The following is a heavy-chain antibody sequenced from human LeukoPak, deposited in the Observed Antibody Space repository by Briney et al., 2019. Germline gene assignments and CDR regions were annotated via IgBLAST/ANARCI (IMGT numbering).Heavy chain of an antibody. J-gene: IGHJ4*02. D-gene: IGHD6-19*01. V-gene: IGHV3-48*03. CDR3: ARVKDRAVAEYGY. CDR2: ISSGGSTI. CDR1: GFTFSSYE. Sequence: GGSLRLSCVASGFTFSSYEMNWVRQAPGKGLEWVSYISSGGSTIYYADSVKGRFTISRDNAKNSLYLQMNSLRAEDTAVYYCARVKDRAVAEYGYWGQGTLVTVSS.